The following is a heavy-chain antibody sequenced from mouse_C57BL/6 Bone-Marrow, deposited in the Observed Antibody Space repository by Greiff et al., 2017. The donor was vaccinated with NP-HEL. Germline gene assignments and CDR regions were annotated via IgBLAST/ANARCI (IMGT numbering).Heavy chain of an antibody. CDR2: ISNGGGST. D-gene: IGHD2-5*01. Sequence: EVKLVESGGGLVQPGGSLKLSCAASGFTFSDYYMYWVRQTPEKRLEWVAYISNGGGSTYYPDTVKGRFTISRDNAKNTLYLQMSRLKSEDTAMYYCARHDSNYYYAMDYWGQGTSVTVSS. J-gene: IGHJ4*01. CDR3: ARHDSNYYYAMDY. CDR1: GFTFSDYY. V-gene: IGHV5-12*01.